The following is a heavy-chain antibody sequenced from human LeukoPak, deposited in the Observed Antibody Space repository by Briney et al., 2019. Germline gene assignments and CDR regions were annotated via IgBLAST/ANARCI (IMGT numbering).Heavy chain of an antibody. CDR1: GYTFTSYP. CDR2: ITIYNGNT. V-gene: IGHV1-18*01. J-gene: IGHJ4*02. CDR3: ARGYDYGDYVGDFDY. D-gene: IGHD4-17*01. Sequence: ASVKVSCKSSGYTFTSYPIIWVRQAPGQGLKWMGWITIYNGNTHYAQKLQGRVTMTTETSTSTAYMDLRGLRSDDTAVYYSARGYDYGDYVGDFDYWGQGTLVTVSS.